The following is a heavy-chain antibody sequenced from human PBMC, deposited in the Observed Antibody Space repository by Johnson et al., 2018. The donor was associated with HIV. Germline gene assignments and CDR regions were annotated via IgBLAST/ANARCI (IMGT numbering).Heavy chain of an antibody. CDR1: GFTFSTYD. CDR2: ISHDGSNK. D-gene: IGHD6-19*01. J-gene: IGHJ3*02. V-gene: IGHV3-30*03. CDR3: ASGIAVAGTLLDAFDI. Sequence: QLVESGGGVVQPGRSLRLSCAASGFTFSTYDMHWVRQAPGKGLEWVAVISHDGSNKYYADSVKGRFTISRDNSKNTLYLQMNSLRAEDTAVYYCASGIAVAGTLLDAFDIWGQGTMVTVSS.